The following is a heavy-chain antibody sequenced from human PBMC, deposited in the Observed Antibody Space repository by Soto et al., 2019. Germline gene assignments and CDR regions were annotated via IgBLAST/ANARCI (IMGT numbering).Heavy chain of an antibody. Sequence: SETLSLTCTVSGGSISSYYWSWIRQPPGKGLEWIGYIYYSGSTNYNPSLKSRVTISVDTSKNQFSLKLSSVTAADTAVYYCARGLYGRKVFVTTAYYYYMDVWGKGTTVTVS. J-gene: IGHJ6*03. CDR3: ARGLYGRKVFVTTAYYYYMDV. CDR1: GGSISSYY. D-gene: IGHD1-1*01. V-gene: IGHV4-59*08. CDR2: IYYSGST.